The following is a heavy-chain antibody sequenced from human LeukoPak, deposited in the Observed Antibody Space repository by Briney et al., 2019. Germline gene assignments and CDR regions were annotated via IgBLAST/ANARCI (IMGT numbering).Heavy chain of an antibody. Sequence: SVKVSCKASGGTFSSYAISWVRQAPGQGLEWMGRIIPILGIANYAQKFQGRVTITADKSTSTAYMELSSLRSEDTAVYYCARDLIYGSGSYFLGMDVWGQGTTVTVSS. CDR2: IIPILGIA. D-gene: IGHD3-10*01. CDR3: ARDLIYGSGSYFLGMDV. V-gene: IGHV1-69*04. CDR1: GGTFSSYA. J-gene: IGHJ6*02.